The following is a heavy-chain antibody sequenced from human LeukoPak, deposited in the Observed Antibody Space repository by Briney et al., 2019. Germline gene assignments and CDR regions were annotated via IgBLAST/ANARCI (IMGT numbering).Heavy chain of an antibody. CDR1: GYTFISYA. CDR3: ARSDIGSGWYNS. CDR2: INAGSGNT. V-gene: IGHV1-3*01. D-gene: IGHD6-19*01. J-gene: IGHJ5*02. Sequence: GASVKVSCKASGYTFISYAIHWVRQAPGQRLEWMGWINAGSGNTKYSQNFQGRVTITRDTSASTAYMELSGLRFEDTAVYYCARSDIGSGWYNSWGQGTLVTVSS.